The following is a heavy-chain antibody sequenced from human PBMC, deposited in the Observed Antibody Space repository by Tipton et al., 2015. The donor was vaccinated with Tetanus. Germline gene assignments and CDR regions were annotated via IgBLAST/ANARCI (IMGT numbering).Heavy chain of an antibody. Sequence: LRLSCTVSGDSVSGHYWSWIRQPPGKGLEWVGYVYYTGDTNYNPSLKSRVTIPMDRSENQISLKMTSVTAADTAVYYCAGVTAQRTELYFEHWGQGTQVTVSS. CDR3: AGVTAQRTELYFEH. D-gene: IGHD2-8*02. CDR1: GDSVSGHY. CDR2: VYYTGDT. V-gene: IGHV4-59*02. J-gene: IGHJ1*01.